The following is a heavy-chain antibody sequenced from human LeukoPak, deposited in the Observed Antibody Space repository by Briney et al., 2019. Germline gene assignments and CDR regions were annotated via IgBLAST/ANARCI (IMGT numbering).Heavy chain of an antibody. CDR3: ARGPRITIFGVVIRRFDY. CDR2: ISAYNGNT. D-gene: IGHD3-3*01. J-gene: IGHJ4*02. Sequence: GASVKVSCKASGYTFTSYGISWVRQAPGQGLEWMGWISAYNGNTNYAQKLQGRVTMTTDTSTSTAYMELRSLRSDDTAVYYCARGPRITIFGVVIRRFDYWGQGTLVTVSS. CDR1: GYTFTSYG. V-gene: IGHV1-18*01.